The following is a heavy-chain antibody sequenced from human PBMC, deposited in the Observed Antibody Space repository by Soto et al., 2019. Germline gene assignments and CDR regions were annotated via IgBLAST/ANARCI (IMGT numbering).Heavy chain of an antibody. CDR1: GFTFSSYG. V-gene: IGHV3-30*18. CDR3: AKSLIVARLLDYGMDV. D-gene: IGHD3-22*01. CDR2: ISYDGSNK. J-gene: IGHJ6*02. Sequence: GGSLRLSCAASGFTFSSYGMHWVRQAPGKGLEWVAVISYDGSNKYYADSVKGRFTISRDNSKNTLYLQMNSLRAEDTAVYYCAKSLIVARLLDYGMDVWGQGTTVTVSS.